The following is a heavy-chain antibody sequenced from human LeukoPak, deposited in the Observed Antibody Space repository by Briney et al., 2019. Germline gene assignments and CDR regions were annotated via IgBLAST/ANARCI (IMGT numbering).Heavy chain of an antibody. CDR1: GGSFSGYY. Sequence: PSETLSLTCAVYGGSFSGYYWSWIRQPPGKGLEWIGEINHSGSTNYNPSLKSRVTISVDTSKNQFSLKLSSVTAADTAVYYCARAPPIGSSGWNDYWGQGTLVTVSS. CDR2: INHSGST. J-gene: IGHJ4*02. D-gene: IGHD6-19*01. CDR3: ARAPPIGSSGWNDY. V-gene: IGHV4-34*01.